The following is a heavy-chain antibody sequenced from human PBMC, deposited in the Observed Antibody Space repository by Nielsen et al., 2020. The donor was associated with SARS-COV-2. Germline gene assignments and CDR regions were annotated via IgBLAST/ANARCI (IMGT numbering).Heavy chain of an antibody. Sequence: SETLSLTCTVSGGSISSGNYYWSWIRQPPGKGLEWIGYIYYSGSAYYNPSLKSRVTISGDTSKNQFSLKLTSVTAADTAVYYCARAYYYGSGTPALLDYWGQGTLVTVSS. D-gene: IGHD3-10*01. CDR2: IYYSGSA. CDR3: ARAYYYGSGTPALLDY. V-gene: IGHV4-30-4*01. J-gene: IGHJ4*02. CDR1: GGSISSGNYY.